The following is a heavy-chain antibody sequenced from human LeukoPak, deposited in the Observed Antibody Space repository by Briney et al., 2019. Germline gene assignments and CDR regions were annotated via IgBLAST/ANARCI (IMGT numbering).Heavy chain of an antibody. D-gene: IGHD2-21*01. CDR1: GFTFSSYG. CDR3: AKAPTYCGGDCYDYYYYYMDV. CDR2: IRYDGSNK. J-gene: IGHJ6*03. V-gene: IGHV3-30*02. Sequence: PGGSLRLSCAASGFTFSSYGMHWVRQAPGKGLEWVAFIRYDGSNKYYADSVKGRFTISRDNSKNTLYLQMNSLRAEDTAVYYCAKAPTYCGGDCYDYYYYYMDVWGKGTTVTVSS.